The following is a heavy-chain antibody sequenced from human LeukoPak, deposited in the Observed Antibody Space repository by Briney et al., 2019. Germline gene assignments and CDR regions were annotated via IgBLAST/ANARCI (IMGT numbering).Heavy chain of an antibody. J-gene: IGHJ4*02. CDR1: GFTFSSDA. D-gene: IGHD1-26*01. CDR2: ISGSGGST. Sequence: GGSLRLSCVASGFTFSSDAMSWVRQAPGKGLEWVSAISGSGGSTYYADSVMGRFTISRDNSKNTLYLQMNSLRAEDTAVYYCAKGGGSSPLGYWGQGTLVTVSS. CDR3: AKGGGSSPLGY. V-gene: IGHV3-23*01.